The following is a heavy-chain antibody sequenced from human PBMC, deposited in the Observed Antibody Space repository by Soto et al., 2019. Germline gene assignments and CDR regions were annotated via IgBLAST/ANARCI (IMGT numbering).Heavy chain of an antibody. CDR3: ARGYKWLRLFDY. D-gene: IGHD5-12*01. V-gene: IGHV3-30-3*01. CDR1: GFTFSSYA. J-gene: IGHJ4*02. Sequence: GGSLRLSCAASGFTFSSYAMHWVRQAPGKGLEWVAVISYDGSNKYYADSVKGRFTISRDNSKNTLYLQMNSLRAEDTAVYYCARGYKWLRLFDYWGPGTLVTVSS. CDR2: ISYDGSNK.